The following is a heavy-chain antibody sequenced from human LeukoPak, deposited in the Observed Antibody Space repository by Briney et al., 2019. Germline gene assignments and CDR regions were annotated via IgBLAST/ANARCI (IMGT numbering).Heavy chain of an antibody. D-gene: IGHD3-16*02. Sequence: SETLSLTCTVSGGSISSGGYYWSWIRQHPGKGLEWIEYIYYSGGTYYNPSLKSRVTISVDTSKNQFSLKLSSVTAGDTAVYYCARERSGITFGGVIVDPYYYYGMDVWGQGTTVTVSS. CDR2: IYYSGGT. J-gene: IGHJ6*02. CDR3: ARERSGITFGGVIVDPYYYYGMDV. V-gene: IGHV4-31*03. CDR1: GGSISSGGYY.